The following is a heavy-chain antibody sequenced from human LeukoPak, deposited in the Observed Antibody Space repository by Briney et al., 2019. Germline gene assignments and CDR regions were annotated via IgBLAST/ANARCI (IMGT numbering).Heavy chain of an antibody. CDR3: ARVLAYSRYYYYYYMDV. D-gene: IGHD6-13*01. CDR1: GGPISSSSYY. CDR2: IYYSGST. Sequence: SETLSLTCTVSGGPISSSSYYWGWIRQPPGKGLEWIGSIYYSGSTYYNPSLKSRVTISVDTSKNQFSLKLSSVTAADTAVYYCARVLAYSRYYYYYYMDVWGKGTTVTVSS. J-gene: IGHJ6*03. V-gene: IGHV4-39*07.